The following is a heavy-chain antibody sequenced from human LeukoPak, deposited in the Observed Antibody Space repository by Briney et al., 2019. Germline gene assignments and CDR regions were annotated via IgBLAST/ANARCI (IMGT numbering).Heavy chain of an antibody. D-gene: IGHD1-26*01. CDR1: GFTFSNYG. Sequence: GGSLRLSCEASGFTFSNYGMHWVRQAPGKGLEWVAVIWNDGSNKYYVDSVKGRFTISRDNSKNTLYLQMDSLRVEDTAVYYCAKAFTGSYINWFDSWGQGTLVTVSS. CDR3: AKAFTGSYINWFDS. CDR2: IWNDGSNK. V-gene: IGHV3-30*02. J-gene: IGHJ5*01.